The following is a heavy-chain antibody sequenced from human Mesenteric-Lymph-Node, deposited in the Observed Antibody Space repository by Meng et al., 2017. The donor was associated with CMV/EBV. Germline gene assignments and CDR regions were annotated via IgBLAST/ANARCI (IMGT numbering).Heavy chain of an antibody. D-gene: IGHD6-19*01. J-gene: IGHJ3*01. V-gene: IGHV4-61*01. CDR2: IYYSGST. Sequence: GSLRLSCTVSGGSISSSSYYWSWIRQPPGKGLEWIGYIYYSGSTNYNPSLKSRITISVDTSKNQFSLKLSSVTAADTAVYYCARGYSSGFVAGWGQGTMVTVSS. CDR1: GGSISSSSYY. CDR3: ARGYSSGFVAG.